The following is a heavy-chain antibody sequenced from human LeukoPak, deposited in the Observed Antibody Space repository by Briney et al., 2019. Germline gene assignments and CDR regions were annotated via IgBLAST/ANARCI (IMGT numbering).Heavy chain of an antibody. D-gene: IGHD3-3*01. CDR2: ISNNGGST. CDR1: GFTFSSYA. J-gene: IGHJ3*02. V-gene: IGHV3-64*01. CDR3: ARDRLAVDFWSGYKNRYAFDI. Sequence: PGGSLRLSCAASGFTFSSYAMHWVRQAPGKGLEYVSAISNNGGSTYYVNSVKGRFTISRDNSKNTLYLQMGSLRAEDMAVYYCARDRLAVDFWSGYKNRYAFDIWGQGTMVTVSS.